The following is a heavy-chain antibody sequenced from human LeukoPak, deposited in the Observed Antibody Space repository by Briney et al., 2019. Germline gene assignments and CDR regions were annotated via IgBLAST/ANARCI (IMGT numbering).Heavy chain of an antibody. Sequence: PGGSLRLSCAVSGITVSKYWMHWVRQVPGKGLVWVSRIHSDGSTTDYADSVKGRFTISRDNAKNTLYLQMNSLRAEDTAVYYCARDQGGYYDFWSGQFNWFDPWGQGTLVTVSS. J-gene: IGHJ5*02. V-gene: IGHV3-74*01. CDR2: IHSDGSTT. D-gene: IGHD3-3*01. CDR1: GITVSKYW. CDR3: ARDQGGYYDFWSGQFNWFDP.